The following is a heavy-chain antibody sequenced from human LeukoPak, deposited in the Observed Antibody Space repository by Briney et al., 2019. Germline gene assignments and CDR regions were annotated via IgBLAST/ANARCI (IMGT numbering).Heavy chain of an antibody. D-gene: IGHD1-26*01. J-gene: IGHJ4*02. CDR1: GFTFSSYS. CDR2: VSTGSNYI. V-gene: IGHV3-21*01. Sequence: PGGSLRLSCTASGFTFSSYSLNWVRQAPGKGLEWVSSVSTGSNYIYYADSVKGRFTISRDNDKNSLYLQMNSLRVEDTAVYYCAKDLEPQLVGAADYWGQGTLVTVSS. CDR3: AKDLEPQLVGAADY.